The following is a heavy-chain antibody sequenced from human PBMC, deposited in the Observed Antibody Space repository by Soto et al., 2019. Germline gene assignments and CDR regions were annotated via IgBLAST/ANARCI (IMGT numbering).Heavy chain of an antibody. Sequence: QVQLVQSGAEVKKPGASVKVSCKASGYIFTNHYIHWLRQAPGQGLEWMGIINPSGGSTNYLQKFQGRSTVTRDTATSTVYMELSDLRSEDTSVYFGARAHYYDSSGCYYDCWGQGSVVTVSS. CDR1: GYIFTNHY. J-gene: IGHJ4*02. D-gene: IGHD3-22*01. CDR2: INPSGGST. V-gene: IGHV1-46*01. CDR3: ARAHYYDSSGCYYDC.